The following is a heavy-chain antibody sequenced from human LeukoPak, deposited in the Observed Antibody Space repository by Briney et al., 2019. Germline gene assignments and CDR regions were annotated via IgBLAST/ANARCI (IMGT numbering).Heavy chain of an antibody. CDR2: INHSGST. Sequence: SETLSLTCTVSGGSISSYYWSWIRQPPGKGLEWIGEINHSGSTNYNPSLKSRVTISVDTSKNQFSLKLSSVTAADTAVYYCASGNRQLWFLRHLYWFDPWGQGTLVTVSS. D-gene: IGHD5-18*01. CDR1: GGSISSYY. CDR3: ASGNRQLWFLRHLYWFDP. J-gene: IGHJ5*02. V-gene: IGHV4-34*01.